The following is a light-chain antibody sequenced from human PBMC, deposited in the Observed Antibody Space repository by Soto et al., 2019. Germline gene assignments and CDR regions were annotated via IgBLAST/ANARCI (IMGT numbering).Light chain of an antibody. CDR2: GAS. CDR1: QSVSSN. Sequence: EIVMTQSPATLSVSPVERATLSCRASQSVSSNLAWYQQKPGQGPRLLIYGASTRATDIPGRFSGSGSGTEFTLTISSLQSEDFAVYYCQQYNDWPLNCGGGTKVAIK. V-gene: IGKV3-15*01. J-gene: IGKJ4*01. CDR3: QQYNDWPLN.